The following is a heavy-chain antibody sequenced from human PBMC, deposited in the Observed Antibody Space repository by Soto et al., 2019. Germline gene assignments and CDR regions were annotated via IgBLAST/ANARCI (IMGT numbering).Heavy chain of an antibody. V-gene: IGHV3-66*01. CDR3: ARDLIAVAGTDY. CDR2: IYSGGST. CDR1: GFTVSSNY. J-gene: IGHJ4*02. D-gene: IGHD6-19*01. Sequence: GGSLRLSCAASGFTVSSNYMSWVRQAPGKGLEWVSVIYSGGSTYYADSVKGRFTISRDNSKNTLYLQMNSLRAEDTAVYYCARDLIAVAGTDYWGQGTLVTVSS.